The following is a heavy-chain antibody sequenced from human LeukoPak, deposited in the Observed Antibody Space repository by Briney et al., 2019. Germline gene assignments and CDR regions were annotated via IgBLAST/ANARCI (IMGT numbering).Heavy chain of an antibody. J-gene: IGHJ4*02. CDR2: ISASAAMT. Sequence: GGSLRLSCAASGFTFSSYGMSWVRQAPGKGLEWVSSISASAAMTYYADSVKGRFTVSRDNSNNRLYLQMSGLTAADTAVYYCAKDRSIGTYYTFDHWGQGTLVTVSS. D-gene: IGHD1-26*01. CDR1: GFTFSSYG. V-gene: IGHV3-23*01. CDR3: AKDRSIGTYYTFDH.